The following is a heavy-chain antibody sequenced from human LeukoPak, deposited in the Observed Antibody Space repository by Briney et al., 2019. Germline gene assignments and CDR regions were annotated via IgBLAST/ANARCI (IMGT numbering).Heavy chain of an antibody. J-gene: IGHJ4*02. V-gene: IGHV4-39*07. CDR3: ARAGERLDYVWGSYRFDY. CDR2: ASP. D-gene: IGHD3-16*02. Sequence: ASPYYTPSLKSRVTISVDTSKNQFSLKLSSVTAADTAVYYCARAGERLDYVWGSYRFDYWGQGTLVTVSS.